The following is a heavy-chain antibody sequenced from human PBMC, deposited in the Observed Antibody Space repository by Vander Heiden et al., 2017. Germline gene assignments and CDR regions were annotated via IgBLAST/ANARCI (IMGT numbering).Heavy chain of an antibody. V-gene: IGHV3-30*03. J-gene: IGHJ5*02. D-gene: IGHD2-2*02. CDR2: ISYDGSSE. CDR3: AAPLLDTLFAASA. CDR1: RFIFRSFG. Sequence: QVQLVESGGGMVQPGRSLRLSCEASRFIFRSFGMHCVLQAPGKGLEWVALISYDGSSEYYADSVKGRFTICRDNSKNTLYLEMNSLRPEDTAVYYCAAPLLDTLFAASAWGQGTLVTVSS.